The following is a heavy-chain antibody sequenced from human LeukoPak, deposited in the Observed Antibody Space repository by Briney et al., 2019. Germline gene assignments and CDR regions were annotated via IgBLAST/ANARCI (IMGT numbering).Heavy chain of an antibody. CDR1: GFTFSSYA. D-gene: IGHD3-3*01. V-gene: IGHV3-30*04. J-gene: IGHJ4*02. CDR2: ISYDGSNK. Sequence: PGRSLRLSCAASGFTFSSYAMHWVRQAPGKGLEWVAVISYDGSNKYYADSVKGRFTISRDNAKNSLYLQMNSLRAEDTAVYYCARDYDFWSGSNSFDYWGQGTLVTVSS. CDR3: ARDYDFWSGSNSFDY.